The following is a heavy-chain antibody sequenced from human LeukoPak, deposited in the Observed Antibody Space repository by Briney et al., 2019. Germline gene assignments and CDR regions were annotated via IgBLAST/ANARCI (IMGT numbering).Heavy chain of an antibody. CDR2: LYYTSSS. CDR1: GGSVSSGGHY. J-gene: IGHJ3*02. CDR3: ARVTSDAFDI. Sequence: PSETLSLTCTVSGGSVSSGGHYWSWIRQPPGKGLEWIGYLYYTSSSNYNPSLKSRVTMSRDTSKNQFSLKLMFVTAADTAVYYCARVTSDAFDIWSLGTVVTVSS. V-gene: IGHV4-61*08.